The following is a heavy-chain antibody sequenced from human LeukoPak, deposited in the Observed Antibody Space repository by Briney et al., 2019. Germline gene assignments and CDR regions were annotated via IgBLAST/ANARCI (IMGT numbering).Heavy chain of an antibody. D-gene: IGHD3-10*01. V-gene: IGHV1-2*02. CDR3: ARDKDNGCGD. CDR2: INPNSGGT. J-gene: IGHJ4*02. CDR1: GYTFTGDY. Sequence: ASVKVSCKASGYTFTGDYMHWVRQAPGQGLEWMGWINPNSGGTNYAQKFQGRVTMTRDTSMNTAYMDLSTLRSDDTAVYYWARDKDNGCGDWGQGTLVTVSS.